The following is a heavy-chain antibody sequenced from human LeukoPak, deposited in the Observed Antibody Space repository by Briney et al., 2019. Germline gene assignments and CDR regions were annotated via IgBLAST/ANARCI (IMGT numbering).Heavy chain of an antibody. CDR2: ISYGGSNK. CDR3: AIGSTALDYARFDY. J-gene: IGHJ4*02. Sequence: PGRSLRLSCAASGFTFSSYAMHWVRQAPGKGLEWVAVISYGGSNKYYADSVKGRFTISRDNSKNTLYLQMNSLRAEDTAVYYCAIGSTALDYARFDYWGQGTLVTVSS. V-gene: IGHV3-30-3*01. CDR1: GFTFSSYA. D-gene: IGHD2-2*01.